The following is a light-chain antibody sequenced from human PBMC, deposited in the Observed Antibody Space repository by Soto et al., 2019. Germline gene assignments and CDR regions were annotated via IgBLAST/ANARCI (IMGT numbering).Light chain of an antibody. V-gene: IGLV2-8*01. CDR2: EVS. CDR3: GSCAGSKNLYV. CDR1: SSDVGGYNY. Sequence: QSALTQPPSASGSPGQSVTISCTGTSSDVGGYNYVSWYQQHPGKAPQLMIYEVSKRPSGVPDRFSGSKSGNTSSLTVSGLQAEDEADYYCGSCAGSKNLYVFGTGTKLTVL. J-gene: IGLJ1*01.